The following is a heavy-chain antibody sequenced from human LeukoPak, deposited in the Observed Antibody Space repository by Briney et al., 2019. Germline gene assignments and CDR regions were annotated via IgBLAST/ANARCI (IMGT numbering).Heavy chain of an antibody. CDR1: GFTFSSYV. D-gene: IGHD2-2*03. J-gene: IGHJ4*02. V-gene: IGHV3-23*01. CDR3: AKDRMDPVNY. Sequence: GGSLRLSCAASGFTFSSYVMSWVRQAPGKGLEWVSAISGSGGRTYYADSVKGRFTISRDKSKNTLYLQMNSLRAEDTALYYCAKDRMDPVNYWGQGTLVTVSS. CDR2: ISGSGGRT.